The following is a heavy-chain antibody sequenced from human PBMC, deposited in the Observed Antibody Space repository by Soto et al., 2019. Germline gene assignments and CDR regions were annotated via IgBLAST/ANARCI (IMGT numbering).Heavy chain of an antibody. V-gene: IGHV4-39*01. Sequence: PSETLSLTCTVSGGSISSSSYYWGWIRQPPGKGLEWIGSIYYSGSTYYNPSLKSRVTISVDTSKNQFSLKLSSVTAADTAVYYCASLLKSSIAARTYYYYGMEVWGQGTTVTVSS. D-gene: IGHD6-6*01. J-gene: IGHJ6*02. CDR2: IYYSGST. CDR3: ASLLKSSIAARTYYYYGMEV. CDR1: GGSISSSSYY.